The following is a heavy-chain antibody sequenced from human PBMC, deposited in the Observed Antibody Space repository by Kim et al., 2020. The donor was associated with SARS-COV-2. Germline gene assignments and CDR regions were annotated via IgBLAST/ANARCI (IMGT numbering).Heavy chain of an antibody. CDR2: GSK. Sequence: GSKYYADAVKGRFAIAGNNSKNTQYLQMNSLRAEDTAVYYCTRSLYGGFDIWGQGTMVTVSS. CDR3: TRSLYGGFDI. V-gene: IGHV3-23*01. J-gene: IGHJ3*02. D-gene: IGHD2-15*01.